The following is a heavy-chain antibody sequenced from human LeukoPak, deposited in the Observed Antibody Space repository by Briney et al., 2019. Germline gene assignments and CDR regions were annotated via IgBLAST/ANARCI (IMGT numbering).Heavy chain of an antibody. CDR2: INHSGST. CDR1: GGSFNGYY. V-gene: IGHV4-34*01. D-gene: IGHD3-10*01. CDR3: ARGPGYYGSGSYYRQWYFDL. J-gene: IGHJ2*01. Sequence: KSSETLSLTCAVYGGSFNGYYWSWIRQPPGKGLEWIGEINHSGSTYYNPPLKSRVTISVDTSKNQFSLKLTSVTAADTAVYYCARGPGYYGSGSYYRQWYFDLWGRGTLVTVSS.